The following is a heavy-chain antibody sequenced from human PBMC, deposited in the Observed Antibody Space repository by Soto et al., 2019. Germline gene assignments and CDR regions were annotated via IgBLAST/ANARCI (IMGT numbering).Heavy chain of an antibody. V-gene: IGHV4-59*01. CDR3: AAGVYYDSSGYYYFDY. CDR1: GGSISSYY. D-gene: IGHD3-22*01. J-gene: IGHJ4*02. Sequence: SETLSLTCTVSGGSISSYYWSWIRQPPGKGLEWIGYIYYSGSTNYNPSLKSRVTISVDTSKNQFSLKLSSVTAADTAVYYCAAGVYYDSSGYYYFDYWGQGTLVTVSS. CDR2: IYYSGST.